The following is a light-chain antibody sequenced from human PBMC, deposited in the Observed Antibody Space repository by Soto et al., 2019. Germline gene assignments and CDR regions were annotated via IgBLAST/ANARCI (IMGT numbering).Light chain of an antibody. CDR1: QDSTKY. CDR3: QQGYSSPAT. CDR2: GAS. V-gene: IGKV1-39*01. Sequence: IQLTQSPSSLSASVGDRVTITCRASQDSTKYLAWYQQKPGKAPKFLIYGASTLQNGVPSRFTGSGSGTDFTLTVNSLQAEDFATYYCQQGYSSPATFGQGTRLEIK. J-gene: IGKJ5*01.